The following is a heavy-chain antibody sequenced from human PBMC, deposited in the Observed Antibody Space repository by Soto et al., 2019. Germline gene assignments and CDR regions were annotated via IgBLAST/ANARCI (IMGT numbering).Heavy chain of an antibody. V-gene: IGHV1-2*04. CDR3: ARGRYYDSSGYYFNWFDP. J-gene: IGHJ5*02. CDR1: GYTFTGYY. Sequence: ASVKVSCKASGYTFTGYYMHWVRQAPGQGLEWMGWINPNSGGTNYAQKFQGWVTMTRDTSISTAYMELSRLRSDDTAVYYCARGRYYDSSGYYFNWFDPWGQRTLVTVS. D-gene: IGHD3-22*01. CDR2: INPNSGGT.